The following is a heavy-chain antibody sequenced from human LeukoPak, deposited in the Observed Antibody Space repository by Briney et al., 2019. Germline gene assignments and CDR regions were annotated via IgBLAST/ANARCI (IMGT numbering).Heavy chain of an antibody. V-gene: IGHV4-59*01. CDR3: ARQGSYYYYMDV. CDR1: CASISNYS. D-gene: IGHD3-10*01. CDR2: IYYSGST. J-gene: IGHJ6*03. Sequence: KPSETLSLTCTVSCASISNYSWSWIRQPPGKGLEWIGYIYYSGSTNYNPSLKSRVTISVDTSKNQFSLKLSSVTAADTAVYYCARQGSYYYYMDVWGKGTTVTVSS.